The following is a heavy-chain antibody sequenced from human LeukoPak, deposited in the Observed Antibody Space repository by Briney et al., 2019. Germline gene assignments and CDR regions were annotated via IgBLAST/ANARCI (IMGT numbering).Heavy chain of an antibody. D-gene: IGHD4-11*01. CDR1: GFTFSSYW. CDR2: INNVGSHI. CDR3: TRDPTQYLRYGYFDY. Sequence: PGGSLRLSCAASGFTFSSYWMSWVRQAPGKGLEWVSSINNVGSHIYYAGSVRGRFTISRDNAKNSLYLQMSSLRAEDTAVYYCTRDPTQYLRYGYFDYWGQGTLVTVSS. J-gene: IGHJ4*02. V-gene: IGHV3-21*01.